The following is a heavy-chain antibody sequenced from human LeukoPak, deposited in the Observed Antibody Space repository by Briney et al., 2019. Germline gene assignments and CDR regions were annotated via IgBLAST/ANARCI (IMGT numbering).Heavy chain of an antibody. Sequence: SETLSLTCAVYGGSFSGYYWSWIRQPPGKGLEWIGEINHSGSTNYNPSLKSRVTISVDTSKNQFSLKLSSVTAADTAVYYCARGPIDNTIFGVSNYGMDVWGQGTTVTVSS. V-gene: IGHV4-34*01. CDR1: GGSFSGYY. CDR3: ARGPIDNTIFGVSNYGMDV. CDR2: INHSGST. J-gene: IGHJ6*02. D-gene: IGHD3-3*01.